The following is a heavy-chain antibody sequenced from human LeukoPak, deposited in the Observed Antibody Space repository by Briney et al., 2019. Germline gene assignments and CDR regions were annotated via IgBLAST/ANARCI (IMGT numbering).Heavy chain of an antibody. CDR3: ARAVMVSLGFDSSGYSQD. Sequence: GGSLRLSCAASGFTFSDSYMSWIRQAPGKGLEWVSYISSSSTYTEYAGSVKGRFTISRDNAKNSLYLQMNSLRDEDTAVYYCARAVMVSLGFDSSGYSQDWGQGSLVTVSS. CDR2: ISSSSTYT. CDR1: GFTFSDSY. D-gene: IGHD3-22*01. J-gene: IGHJ4*02. V-gene: IGHV3-11*06.